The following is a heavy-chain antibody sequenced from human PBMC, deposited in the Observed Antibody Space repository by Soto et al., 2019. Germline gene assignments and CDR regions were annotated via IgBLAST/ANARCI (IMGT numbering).Heavy chain of an antibody. D-gene: IGHD6-19*01. V-gene: IGHV3-30*19. CDR3: ASPREGQWLVFDH. CDR2: ISKDGLDR. CDR1: GFTFSDFG. Sequence: PGGSLRLSCVVSGFTFSDFGMHWVRQSPGEGLAWVASISKDGLDRYYTESVKGRFNISRDDSKNTVFLQMNSLKVEDTAAYFCASPREGQWLVFDHWGQRTLVTVSS. J-gene: IGHJ4*02.